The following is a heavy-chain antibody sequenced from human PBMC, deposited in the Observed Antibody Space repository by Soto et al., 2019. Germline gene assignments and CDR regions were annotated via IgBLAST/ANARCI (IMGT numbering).Heavy chain of an antibody. D-gene: IGHD6-19*01. CDR1: GYSISSGYY. CDR2: IYHSGST. J-gene: IGHJ5*02. Sequence: SETLSLTCAVSGYSISSGYYWGWIRQPPGKGLEWIGSIYHSGSTYYNPSLKSRVTISVDTSKNQFSLKLSSVTAADTAVYYCARAHSSGWYMIAPWGQVPLVSV. V-gene: IGHV4-38-2*01. CDR3: ARAHSSGWYMIAP.